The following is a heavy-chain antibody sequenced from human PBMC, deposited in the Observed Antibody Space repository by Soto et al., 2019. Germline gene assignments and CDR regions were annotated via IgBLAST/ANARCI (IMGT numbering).Heavy chain of an antibody. CDR3: ARVERYYDSGVWGGYFQY. CDR2: MYYSGVT. CDR1: GGSISSGGYY. D-gene: IGHD3-16*01. Sequence: PSETLSLTCAVSGGSISSGGYYWSWIRQDPGKGLEWIGYMYYSGVTWYKPSLQSRVTISVDTSKNQFSLKVNSVTAADTAVYYCARVERYYDSGVWGGYFQYWGQGTLVTVSS. V-gene: IGHV4-31*11. J-gene: IGHJ4*02.